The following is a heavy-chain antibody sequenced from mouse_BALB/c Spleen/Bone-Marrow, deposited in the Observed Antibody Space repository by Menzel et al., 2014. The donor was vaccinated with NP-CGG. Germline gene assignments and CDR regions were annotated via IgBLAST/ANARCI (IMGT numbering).Heavy chain of an antibody. D-gene: IGHD1-1*01. V-gene: IGHV1-7*01. J-gene: IGHJ2*01. CDR1: GYTFTSYW. CDR3: ERDPYYYGFDY. Sequence: QVQLQQSGAELAKPGASVKMSCKASGYTFTSYWMHWVKQRPGQGLEWIGYINPSTGYTEYNQKFKDKATLTADKSSSTAYMQLSSLTSEDSAVYYCERDPYYYGFDYWGQGTTLTVSS. CDR2: INPSTGYT.